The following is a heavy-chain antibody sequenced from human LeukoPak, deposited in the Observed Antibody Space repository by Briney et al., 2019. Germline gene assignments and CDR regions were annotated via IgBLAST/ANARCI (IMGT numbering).Heavy chain of an antibody. CDR3: ANRPLNSASGWYGVDY. V-gene: IGHV3-23*01. D-gene: IGHD6-19*01. Sequence: GGSLRLSCAASGFTFSNYGMHCVRQAPGKGLEWVSAISSSGSSTYYADSVKGRFTISRDNSKDTLYLQMNSLRAEDTAVYYCANRPLNSASGWYGVDYWGQGTLVTVSS. J-gene: IGHJ4*02. CDR2: ISSSGSST. CDR1: GFTFSNYG.